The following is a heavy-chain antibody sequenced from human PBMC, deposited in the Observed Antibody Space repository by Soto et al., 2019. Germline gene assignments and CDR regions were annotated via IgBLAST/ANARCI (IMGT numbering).Heavy chain of an antibody. J-gene: IGHJ6*02. CDR2: ISSSSSYT. Sequence: PGGPLRLSCAASGFTFSDYYMSLIRHALGKGLEWVSYISSSSSYTNYADSVKGRFTISRDNAKNSLYLQMNSLRAEDTAVYYCARDNIRYDSGYYYYGMDVWGQGTMVTVSS. CDR3: ARDNIRYDSGYYYYGMDV. CDR1: GFTFSDYY. D-gene: IGHD5-12*01. V-gene: IGHV3-11*06.